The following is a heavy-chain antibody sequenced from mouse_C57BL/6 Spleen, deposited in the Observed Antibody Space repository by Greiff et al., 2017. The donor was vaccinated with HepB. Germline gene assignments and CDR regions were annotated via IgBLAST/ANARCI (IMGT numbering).Heavy chain of an antibody. D-gene: IGHD1-1*01. J-gene: IGHJ2*01. Sequence: QVQLQQPGAELVRPGTSVKLSCKASGYTFTSYWMHWVKQRPGQGLEWIGVIDPSDSYTNYNQKFKGKATLTVDTSSSTAYMQLSSLTSEDSAVYYCAHLLLLDYWGQGTTLTVSS. CDR2: IDPSDSYT. CDR3: AHLLLLDY. CDR1: GYTFTSYW. V-gene: IGHV1-59*01.